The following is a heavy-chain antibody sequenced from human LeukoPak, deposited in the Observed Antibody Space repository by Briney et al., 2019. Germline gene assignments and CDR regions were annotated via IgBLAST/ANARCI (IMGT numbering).Heavy chain of an antibody. V-gene: IGHV4-4*07. CDR1: GGSFSSYY. J-gene: IGHJ6*03. D-gene: IGHD7-27*01. CDR2: IYTSGST. Sequence: PSETLSLTCTVSGGSFSSYYWSWIRQPAGKGLEWIGRIYTSGSTNYNPSLKSRVTMSVDTSKNQFSLKLRSVTAADTAVYYCARGYNWGSPTRNFYYLDVWGKGPRSPSP. CDR3: ARGYNWGSPTRNFYYLDV.